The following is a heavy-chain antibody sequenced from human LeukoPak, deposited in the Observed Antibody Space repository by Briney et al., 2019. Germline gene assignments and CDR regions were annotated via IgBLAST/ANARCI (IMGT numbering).Heavy chain of an antibody. V-gene: IGHV1-69*04. Sequence: ASVKVSCKASGGTFSSYAISWVRQAPGQGLEWMGRIIPILGIAKYAQKFQGRVTITADKSTSTAYMELSSLRSEDTAVYYCARDYGDKPGYWGQGTLVTVSS. J-gene: IGHJ4*02. CDR1: GGTFSSYA. CDR3: ARDYGDKPGY. CDR2: IIPILGIA. D-gene: IGHD4-17*01.